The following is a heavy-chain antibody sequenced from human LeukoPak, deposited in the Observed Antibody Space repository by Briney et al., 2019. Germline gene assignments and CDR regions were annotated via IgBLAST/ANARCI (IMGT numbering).Heavy chain of an antibody. V-gene: IGHV5-51*01. CDR1: GYSFTNYW. CDR3: ARHGRVEMGTISSSYGMDV. D-gene: IGHD5-24*01. CDR2: IYPGDSDT. J-gene: IGHJ6*02. Sequence: GESLKISCKGSGYSFTNYWIGWVRQMPGKGLEWMGIIYPGDSDTRYSPSFQGQVTISADKSISTACLQWSSLKASDTAMYYCARHGRVEMGTISSSYGMDVWGQGTTVTVSS.